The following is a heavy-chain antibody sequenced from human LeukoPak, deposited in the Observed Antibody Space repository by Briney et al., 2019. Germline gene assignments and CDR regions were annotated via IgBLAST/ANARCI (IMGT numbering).Heavy chain of an antibody. CDR2: INHSGST. Sequence: PGGSLRLSCAASGFTFSSYAMSWVRQAPGKGLEWIGEINHSGSTNYNPSLKSRVTISVDTSKNQFSLKLSSVTSADTAVYYCASLDSLGYCSSTSCYSGYWGQGTLVTVSS. CDR3: ASLDSLGYCSSTSCYSGY. CDR1: GFTFSSYA. J-gene: IGHJ4*02. D-gene: IGHD2-2*01. V-gene: IGHV4-34*01.